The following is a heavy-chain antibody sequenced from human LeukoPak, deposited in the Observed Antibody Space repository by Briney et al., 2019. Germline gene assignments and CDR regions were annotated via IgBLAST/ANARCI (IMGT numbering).Heavy chain of an antibody. D-gene: IGHD6-19*01. CDR3: ARVSSGWSVRAYFDY. CDR2: IYYSGST. J-gene: IGHJ4*02. Sequence: PSETLSLTCTVSGGSSSSYCWSWIRQPPGKGLEWIGYIYYSGSTNYNPSLKSRVTISVDTSKNQFSLKLSSVTAADTAVYYCARVSSGWSVRAYFDYWGQGTLVTVSS. CDR1: GGSSSSYC. V-gene: IGHV4-59*01.